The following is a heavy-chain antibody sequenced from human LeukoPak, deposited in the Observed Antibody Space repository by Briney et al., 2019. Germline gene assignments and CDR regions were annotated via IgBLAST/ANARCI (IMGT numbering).Heavy chain of an antibody. CDR3: ARDGYSYGSPFDY. J-gene: IGHJ4*02. CDR2: IYYGGTT. V-gene: IGHV4-59*01. CDR1: GGSISGYY. D-gene: IGHD5-18*01. Sequence: SETLSLTCTVSGGSISGYYWSWIRQPPGKGLEWIGYIYYGGTTNYNPSLKSRVTISIDTSKNQFSLKLRSVTAADTAVYYCARDGYSYGSPFDYWGQGTLVTVSS.